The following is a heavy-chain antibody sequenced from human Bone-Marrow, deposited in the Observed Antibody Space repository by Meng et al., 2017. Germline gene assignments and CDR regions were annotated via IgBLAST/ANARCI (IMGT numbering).Heavy chain of an antibody. J-gene: IGHJ4*02. D-gene: IGHD6-19*01. CDR3: ASPPYSGWYAYFDY. CDR2: INAVFGTT. Sequence: SVKVSCKALGGIFSNYVIGWVRQAPGQGLEWMGGINAVFGTTNYAQKFQGRVTITSDESTSTAYMELSSLRSEDTAVYYCASPPYSGWYAYFDYWGQGTLVTVSS. CDR1: GGIFSNYV. V-gene: IGHV1-69*13.